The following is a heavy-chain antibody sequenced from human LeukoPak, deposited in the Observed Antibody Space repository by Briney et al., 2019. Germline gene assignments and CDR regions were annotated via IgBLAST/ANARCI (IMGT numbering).Heavy chain of an antibody. V-gene: IGHV3-30-3*01. Sequence: PGGSLRLSCAASGFTFSSNAMHWVRQAPGKGLEWVAAITYDGSSKYYADSVKGRFTISRDNSKNTLYLQMNSLRAEDTAVYYCARGLLGAPTSYFDYWGQGTLVTVSS. D-gene: IGHD1-26*01. CDR1: GFTFSSNA. CDR2: ITYDGSSK. J-gene: IGHJ4*02. CDR3: ARGLLGAPTSYFDY.